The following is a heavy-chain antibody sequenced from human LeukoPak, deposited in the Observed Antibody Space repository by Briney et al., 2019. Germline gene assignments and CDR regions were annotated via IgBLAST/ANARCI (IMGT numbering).Heavy chain of an antibody. D-gene: IGHD3-10*01. CDR3: ARDRFTMVRGVIIGPPYNWFDP. J-gene: IGHJ5*02. Sequence: ASVKLSCKASGGTFSSYAISWVRQAPGQGLEWMGWINPNSGGTNYAQKFQGRVTMTRDTSISTAYMELSRLRSDDTAVYYCARDRFTMVRGVIIGPPYNWFDPWGQGTLVTVSS. CDR1: GGTFSSYA. CDR2: INPNSGGT. V-gene: IGHV1-2*02.